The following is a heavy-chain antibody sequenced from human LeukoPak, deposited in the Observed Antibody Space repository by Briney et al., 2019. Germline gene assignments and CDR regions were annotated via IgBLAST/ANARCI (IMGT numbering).Heavy chain of an antibody. CDR2: IYYSGST. CDR3: ARSAHKSKYSSGWYVDY. Sequence: SETLSLTCAVSGGSVTNDYWNWVRQPPGRGLEWIGSIYYSGSTNYNPSLKSRVTISVDTSKNQFSLKLSSVTAADTAVYYCARSAHKSKYSSGWYVDYWGQGTLVTVSS. D-gene: IGHD6-19*01. J-gene: IGHJ4*02. V-gene: IGHV4-59*08. CDR1: GGSVTNDY.